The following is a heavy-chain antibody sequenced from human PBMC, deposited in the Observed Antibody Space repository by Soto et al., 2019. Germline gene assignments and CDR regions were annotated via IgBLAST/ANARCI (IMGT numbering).Heavy chain of an antibody. CDR1: GGSISSYY. CDR2: IYYSGST. CDR3: ARDAPYCSSTSCYSRLDP. V-gene: IGHV4-59*01. Sequence: PSETLSLTCTVSGGSISSYYWSWIRQPPGKGLEWIGYIYYSGSTNYNPSLKSRVTISVDTSKNQFSLKLSSVTAADTAVYYCARDAPYCSSTSCYSRLDPWGQGTLVTASS. D-gene: IGHD2-2*01. J-gene: IGHJ5*02.